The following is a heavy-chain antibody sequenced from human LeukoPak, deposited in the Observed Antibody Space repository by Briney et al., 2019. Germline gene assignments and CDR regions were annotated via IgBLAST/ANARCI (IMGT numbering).Heavy chain of an antibody. CDR2: IYYSGST. CDR3: ARRSGSYFDY. V-gene: IGHV4-59*05. J-gene: IGHJ4*02. CDR1: DDSISDYY. D-gene: IGHD1-26*01. Sequence: PSETLSLTCTVSDDSISDYYRGWIRQPPGKGLEWIGSIYYSGSTYYNPSLKSRVTISVDTSKNQFSLKLSSVTAADTAVYYCARRSGSYFDYWGQGTLVTVST.